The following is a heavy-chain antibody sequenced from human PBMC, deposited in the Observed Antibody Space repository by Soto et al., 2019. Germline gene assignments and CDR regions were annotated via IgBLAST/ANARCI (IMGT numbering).Heavy chain of an antibody. V-gene: IGHV1-69*06. D-gene: IGHD5-12*01. Sequence: QAQLVQSGAEMKQPGSSVKVSCKASGGTYSSYPINWVRQAPGHGFEWLGSFTPALGTANYPKKFQDRLTITADTSASTTYLELRSLRSEDTGLYYCASEGGDGYAWEGYWFLDLWGRGTLVTVSS. J-gene: IGHJ2*01. CDR1: GGTYSSYP. CDR2: FTPALGTA. CDR3: ASEGGDGYAWEGYWFLDL.